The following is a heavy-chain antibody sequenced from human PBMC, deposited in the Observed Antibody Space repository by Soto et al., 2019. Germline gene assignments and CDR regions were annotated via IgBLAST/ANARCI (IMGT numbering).Heavy chain of an antibody. J-gene: IGHJ4*02. V-gene: IGHV3-30*18. CDR1: GFTFISYV. D-gene: IGHD6-19*01. Sequence: WGSLILSCSASGFTFISYVMHWVRQAPGKGLEWVAVVSNDGSNKDYADSVKGRFTISRDNSKNTLYLQMNSLRAEDTAVYYCAKVLLTYTSGWYHPHFDYWGQGNLVTVSS. CDR2: VSNDGSNK. CDR3: AKVLLTYTSGWYHPHFDY.